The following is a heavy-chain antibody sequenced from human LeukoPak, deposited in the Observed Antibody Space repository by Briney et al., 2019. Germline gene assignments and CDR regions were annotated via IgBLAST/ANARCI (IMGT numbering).Heavy chain of an antibody. D-gene: IGHD6-13*01. CDR1: GGSISSSSYY. CDR2: IYYSGNT. J-gene: IGHJ5*02. V-gene: IGHV4-39*01. Sequence: PSETLSLTCTVSGGSISSSSYYWGWIRQPPGKGLEWIGSIYYSGNTYYNSSLKSRVTMSVDTPKNQFSLRLSSVTAADTAVYYCARDQRVAAADPWGQGTLVTVSS. CDR3: ARDQRVAAADP.